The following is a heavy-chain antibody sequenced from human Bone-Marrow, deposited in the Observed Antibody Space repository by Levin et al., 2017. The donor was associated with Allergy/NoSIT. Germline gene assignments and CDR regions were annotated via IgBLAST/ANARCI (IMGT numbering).Heavy chain of an antibody. CDR3: ARSRYCSGGSCYSWGYYYYYYMDV. J-gene: IGHJ6*03. Sequence: LSLTCAASGFTFRSYEMNWVRQAPGKGLEWVSYISSSGSTIYYADSVKGRFTISRDNAKNSLYLQMNSLRAEDTAVYYCARSRYCSGGSCYSWGYYYYYYMDVWGKGTTVTVSS. D-gene: IGHD2-15*01. CDR1: GFTFRSYE. V-gene: IGHV3-48*03. CDR2: ISSSGSTI.